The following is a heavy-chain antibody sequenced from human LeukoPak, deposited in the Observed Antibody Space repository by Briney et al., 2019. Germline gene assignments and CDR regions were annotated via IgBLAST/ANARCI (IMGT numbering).Heavy chain of an antibody. CDR2: ISYDGGNK. V-gene: IGHV3-30*18. CDR1: GFTFSDYG. CDR3: AKVFEVRGARRPKDY. Sequence: GRSLRLSCAASGFTFSDYGMHWVRQAPGKGLEWVALISYDGGNKFYADSVRDRLTISRDNSKNTLFLQMNSLRIEDTAVYYCAKVFEVRGARRPKDYWGQGTLV. J-gene: IGHJ4*02. D-gene: IGHD3-10*01.